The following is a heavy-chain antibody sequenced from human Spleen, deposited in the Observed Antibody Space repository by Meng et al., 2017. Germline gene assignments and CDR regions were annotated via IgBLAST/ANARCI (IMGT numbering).Heavy chain of an antibody. CDR3: ARAPQGYCSSTSYYDGLEV. J-gene: IGHJ6*02. CDR2: INTNTGNP. D-gene: IGHD2-2*01. CDR1: GYTFTSYA. Sequence: ASVKVSCKASGYTFTSYAMNWVRQAPGQGLEWMGWINTNTGNPTYAQGFTGRFVFSLDTSVSTAYLQISSLKAEDTAVYYCARAPQGYCSSTSYYDGLEVWGQGTTVTVSS. V-gene: IGHV7-4-1*02.